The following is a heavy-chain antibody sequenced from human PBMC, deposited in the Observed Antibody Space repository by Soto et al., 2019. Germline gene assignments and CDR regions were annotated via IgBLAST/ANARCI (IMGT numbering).Heavy chain of an antibody. V-gene: IGHV4-59*08. Sequence: SETLSLTCTVSGGSISSYYWSWIRQPPGKGLEWLGYIYYSGSTNYNTSLKSRVTISVDTSKNQFSLKLSSVTAADTAVYYCARLSAAADIVVVPAARKAGYYFDYWDQGTLVTVSS. D-gene: IGHD2-2*01. CDR1: GGSISSYY. CDR2: IYYSGST. CDR3: ARLSAAADIVVVPAARKAGYYFDY. J-gene: IGHJ4*02.